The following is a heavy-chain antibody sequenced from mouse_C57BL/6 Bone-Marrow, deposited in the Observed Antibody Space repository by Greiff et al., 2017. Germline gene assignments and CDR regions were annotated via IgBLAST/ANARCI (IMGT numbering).Heavy chain of an antibody. CDR2: IDPENGDT. CDR1: GFNIKDDY. Sequence: EVQLQQSGAELVRPGASVKLSCTASGFNIKDDYMHWVKQRPEQGLEWIGWIDPENGDTEYASKFQGKATITADTSSNTAYLPLSSLTSEDTAVYYCTCYGSGAYWGQGTLVTVSA. CDR3: TCYGSGAY. V-gene: IGHV14-4*01. J-gene: IGHJ3*01. D-gene: IGHD1-1*01.